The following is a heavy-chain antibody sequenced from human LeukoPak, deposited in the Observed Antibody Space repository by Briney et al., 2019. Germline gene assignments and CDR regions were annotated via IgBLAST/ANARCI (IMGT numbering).Heavy chain of an antibody. D-gene: IGHD6-19*01. J-gene: IGHJ6*03. CDR3: AKDFYIAVAGTTRMDV. CDR1: GFPFSTYE. V-gene: IGHV3-23*01. Sequence: GGSLRLSCAASGFPFSTYEMNWVRQAPGKGLEWISYITSSGSTIYDADSVKGRFTISRDNSKNTLYLQMNSLRAEDTAVYYCAKDFYIAVAGTTRMDVWGKGTTVTVSS. CDR2: ITSSGSTI.